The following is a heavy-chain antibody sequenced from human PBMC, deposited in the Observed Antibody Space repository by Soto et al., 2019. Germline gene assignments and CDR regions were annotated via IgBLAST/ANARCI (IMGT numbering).Heavy chain of an antibody. V-gene: IGHV2-5*02. D-gene: IGHD6-13*01. CDR2: LYWDDDK. Sequence: QITLKESGPTVVKPTQTLTLTCTFSGFSLSTSGVGVAWIRQPPGKALEWLALLYWDDDKRYSPSLKTRLTIKKDTPRNQVVPTMTNMDPVDTARYYCAFRQEYRGSWVSGWFDPRGQGTLVTVSS. J-gene: IGHJ5*02. CDR1: GFSLSTSGVG. CDR3: AFRQEYRGSWVSGWFDP.